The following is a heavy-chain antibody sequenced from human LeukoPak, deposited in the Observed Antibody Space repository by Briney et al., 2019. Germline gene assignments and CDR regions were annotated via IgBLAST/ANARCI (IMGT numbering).Heavy chain of an antibody. CDR2: IYHSGST. Sequence: PSETLSLTCAVSGYSISSGYYWGWIRQPPGKGLEWIGSIYHSGSTYYNPSLKSRVTISVDTSKNQFSLKLSSVTAADTAVYYCARGLGGYCSSTSCYELDYWGQGTLVTVSS. V-gene: IGHV4-38-2*01. CDR3: ARGLGGYCSSTSCYELDY. J-gene: IGHJ4*02. D-gene: IGHD2-2*03. CDR1: GYSISSGYY.